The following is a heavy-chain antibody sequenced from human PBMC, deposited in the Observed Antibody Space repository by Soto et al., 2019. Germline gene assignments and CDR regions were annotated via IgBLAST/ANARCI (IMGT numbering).Heavy chain of an antibody. Sequence: QVQLVQSGAEVKKPGASVKVSCKASGYTFTSYGISWVRQATGQGLEWMGWISAYNGNTNYAQKLQGRVTMTTDTSTSTAYMELRSLRSDDTAVYYCARDGALGENYYSYGMDVWGQGTTVTVSS. D-gene: IGHD3-16*01. CDR2: ISAYNGNT. J-gene: IGHJ6*02. V-gene: IGHV1-18*01. CDR1: GYTFTSYG. CDR3: ARDGALGENYYSYGMDV.